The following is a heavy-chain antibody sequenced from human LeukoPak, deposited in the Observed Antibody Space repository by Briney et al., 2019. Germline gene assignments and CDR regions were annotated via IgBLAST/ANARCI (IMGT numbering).Heavy chain of an antibody. CDR2: IKPDGSEK. Sequence: PGGSLRLSCAASGFTFSTYWMGWVRQAPGKGLEWVAKIKPDGSEKDHVDSVKGRFTISRDNSKNTLYLQMNSLRAEDTAVYYCAKAYGSGSYSQTFDYWGQGTLVTVSS. CDR1: GFTFSTYW. V-gene: IGHV3-7*03. CDR3: AKAYGSGSYSQTFDY. D-gene: IGHD3-10*01. J-gene: IGHJ4*02.